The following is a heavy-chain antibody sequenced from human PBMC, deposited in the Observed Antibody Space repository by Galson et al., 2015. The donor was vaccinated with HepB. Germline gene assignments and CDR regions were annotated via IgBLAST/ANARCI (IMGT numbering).Heavy chain of an antibody. CDR2: ISYDGSNK. J-gene: IGHJ4*02. Sequence: SLRLSCAASGFTFSSYAMHWVRQAPGKGLEWVAVISYDGSNKYYADSVKGRFTISRDNSKNTLYLQMNSLRAEDTAVYYCARDHAGSWYGPPDYWGQGTLVTVSS. CDR1: GFTFSSYA. D-gene: IGHD6-13*01. CDR3: ARDHAGSWYGPPDY. V-gene: IGHV3-30*04.